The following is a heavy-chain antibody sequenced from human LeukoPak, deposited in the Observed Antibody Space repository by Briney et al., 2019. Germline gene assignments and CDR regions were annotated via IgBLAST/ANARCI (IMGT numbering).Heavy chain of an antibody. J-gene: IGHJ5*02. CDR2: INSDGRNT. V-gene: IGHV3-74*01. CDR1: GFTFSSYW. D-gene: IGHD6-6*01. CDR3: ARTLSSSAYNWFDP. Sequence: GGSLRLSCAASGFTFSSYWMHWVRQAPGKGLVWVSRINSDGRNTNYADSVKGRFTISRDNAKNSLYLQMNSLRAEDTAVYYCARTLSSSAYNWFDPWGQGTLVTVSS.